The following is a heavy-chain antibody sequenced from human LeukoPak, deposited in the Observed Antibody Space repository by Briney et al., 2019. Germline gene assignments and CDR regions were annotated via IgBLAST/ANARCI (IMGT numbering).Heavy chain of an antibody. CDR3: AREALGSGYLDY. CDR2: IHYTGST. V-gene: IGHV4-59*01. D-gene: IGHD3-3*01. CDR1: GGFMSSYY. J-gene: IGHJ4*02. Sequence: SETLSLTCTVSGGFMSSYYWTWIRLPPGKGLGWIGSIHYTGSTSYNPSLKSRVTISVDTSKNQFSVTLTWVTAADTAVYFCAREALGSGYLDYWGQGTLVTVSS.